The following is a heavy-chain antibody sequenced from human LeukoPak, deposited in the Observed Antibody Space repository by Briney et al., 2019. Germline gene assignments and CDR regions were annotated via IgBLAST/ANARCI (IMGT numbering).Heavy chain of an antibody. Sequence: PGGSLRLSCAASGFTFSSYGMHWVRQAPGKGLEWVAFIRYDGSNKYYADSVKGRFTISRDNSKNTLYLQMNSLRAEDTAVYYCGKTIQESSGVGGDWGQGTLVTVSS. V-gene: IGHV3-30*02. CDR3: GKTIQESSGVGGD. CDR1: GFTFSSYG. D-gene: IGHD1-26*01. CDR2: IRYDGSNK. J-gene: IGHJ1*01.